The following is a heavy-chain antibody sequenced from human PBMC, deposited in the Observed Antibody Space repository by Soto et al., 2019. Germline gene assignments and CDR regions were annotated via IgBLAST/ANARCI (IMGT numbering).Heavy chain of an antibody. V-gene: IGHV1-46*01. D-gene: IGHD3-3*01. Sequence: PGASVKVSCKASGYTFASYYMHWVRQAPGQGLEWMGIINPSGGSTSYAQKFQGRVTMTRDTSTSTVYMELSSLRSEDTAVYYCARLFTIFGVVEDTAYFDYWGQGTLVTVSS. J-gene: IGHJ4*02. CDR2: INPSGGST. CDR3: ARLFTIFGVVEDTAYFDY. CDR1: GYTFASYY.